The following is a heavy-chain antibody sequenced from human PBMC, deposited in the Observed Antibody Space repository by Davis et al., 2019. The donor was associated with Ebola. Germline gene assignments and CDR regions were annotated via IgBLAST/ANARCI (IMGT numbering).Heavy chain of an antibody. V-gene: IGHV1-69*13. J-gene: IGHJ2*01. CDR2: IIPIFGTA. D-gene: IGHD4-17*01. CDR1: GYTFTGYY. CDR3: ARLTVTTDGWYFDL. Sequence: SVKVSCKASGYTFTGYYMHWVRQAPGQGLEWMGGIIPIFGTANYAQKFQGRVTITADESTSTAYMELSSLRSEDTAVYYCARLTVTTDGWYFDLWGRGTLVTVSS.